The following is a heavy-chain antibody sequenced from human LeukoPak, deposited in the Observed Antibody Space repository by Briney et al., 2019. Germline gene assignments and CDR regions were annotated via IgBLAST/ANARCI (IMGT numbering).Heavy chain of an antibody. J-gene: IGHJ4*02. CDR2: ISAYNGNT. CDR3: ARGTPGDDYVWGSPPEFDY. CDR1: GYTFTSYG. Sequence: ASVKVSCKASGYTFTSYGISWVRQAPGQGLEWMGWISAYNGNTNYAQKLQSRATMTTDTSTSTAYMELRSLRSDDTAVYYCARGTPGDDYVWGSPPEFDYWGQGTLVTVSS. V-gene: IGHV1-18*01. D-gene: IGHD3-16*01.